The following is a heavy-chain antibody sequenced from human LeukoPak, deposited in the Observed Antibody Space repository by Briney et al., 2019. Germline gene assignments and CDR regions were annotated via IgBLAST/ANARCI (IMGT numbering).Heavy chain of an antibody. V-gene: IGHV1-2*06. CDR3: ARPYSSSWYENMDV. J-gene: IGHJ6*03. CDR2: INPNSGGT. Sequence: ASVKVSCKTSGYTFSGSYIHWVRQAPGQGLEWMGRINPNSGGTNYAQKFQGRVTMTRDTSISTAYMELSRLRSDDTAVYYCARPYSSSWYENMDVWGKGTTVTVSS. D-gene: IGHD6-13*01. CDR1: GYTFSGSY.